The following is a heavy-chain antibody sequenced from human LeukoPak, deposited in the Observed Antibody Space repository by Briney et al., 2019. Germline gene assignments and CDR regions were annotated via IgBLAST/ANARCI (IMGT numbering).Heavy chain of an antibody. CDR3: ARTLTPLRTGFDY. Sequence: SETLSLTCSVSGYSISSGYYWGCIRQPPGKGLEWIGSIYHSGSTYCNPSLKSRVSISVDTSKNQFSLRLSSVTAADTAVYYCARTLTPLRTGFDYWGQGTLVTVSS. J-gene: IGHJ4*02. CDR1: GYSISSGYY. D-gene: IGHD4-11*01. CDR2: IYHSGST. V-gene: IGHV4-38-2*01.